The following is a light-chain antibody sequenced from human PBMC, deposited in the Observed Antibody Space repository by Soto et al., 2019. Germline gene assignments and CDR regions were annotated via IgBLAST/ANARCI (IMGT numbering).Light chain of an antibody. Sequence: EIVMTQSPATLSVSPGERATLSCRASQSVSSNLAWYQQKPGQAPRLLIYGASTRATGIPARFSGSGSGTEFTLAISSLQSEDFAVYYCQQYTNWLPYTFGQGTKLEIK. J-gene: IGKJ2*01. CDR1: QSVSSN. CDR3: QQYTNWLPYT. CDR2: GAS. V-gene: IGKV3-15*01.